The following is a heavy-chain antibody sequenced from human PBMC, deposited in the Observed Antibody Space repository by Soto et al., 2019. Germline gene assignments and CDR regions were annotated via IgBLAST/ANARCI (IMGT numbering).Heavy chain of an antibody. CDR1: GYTFTSYG. CDR2: ISAYNGNT. V-gene: IGHV1-18*01. D-gene: IGHD6-6*01. CDR3: ARAVAARLYALKVNYYYYYGMDV. J-gene: IGHJ6*02. Sequence: QVQLVQSGAEVKKPGASVKVSCKASGYTFTSYGISWVRQAPGQGLEWMGWISAYNGNTNYAQKLQGRVTMTTDTSTSTAYMELRSLRSDDTAVYYCARAVAARLYALKVNYYYYYGMDVWGQGTTVTVSS.